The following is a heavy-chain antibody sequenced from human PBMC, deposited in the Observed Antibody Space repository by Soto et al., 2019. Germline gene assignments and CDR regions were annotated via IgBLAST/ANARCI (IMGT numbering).Heavy chain of an antibody. V-gene: IGHV3-30*18. D-gene: IGHD5-18*01. CDR2: ISYDGSNK. CDR1: GFTFSSYG. CDR3: AKPPGDTAMPLPY. Sequence: QVQLVESGGGVVQPGRSLRLSCAASGFTFSSYGMHWVRQAPGKGLEWVAVISYDGSNKYYADSVKGRFTISRDNSKNTLYLQMNSLRAEDTAVYYCAKPPGDTAMPLPYWGQGTLVTVSS. J-gene: IGHJ4*02.